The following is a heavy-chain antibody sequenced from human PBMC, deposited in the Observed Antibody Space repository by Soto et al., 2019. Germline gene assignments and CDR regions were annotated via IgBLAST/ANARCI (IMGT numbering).Heavy chain of an antibody. CDR2: ISYDGSNK. J-gene: IGHJ6*02. D-gene: IGHD2-8*01. Sequence: GGSLRLSCAASGFTFSSYGMHWVRQAPGKGLEWVAVISYDGSNKDYADSVKGRFTISRDNSKNTLYLQMNSLRAEDTAVYYCANHGMGPYYYYYYGMDVWGQGTTVTVSS. CDR3: ANHGMGPYYYYYYGMDV. V-gene: IGHV3-30*18. CDR1: GFTFSSYG.